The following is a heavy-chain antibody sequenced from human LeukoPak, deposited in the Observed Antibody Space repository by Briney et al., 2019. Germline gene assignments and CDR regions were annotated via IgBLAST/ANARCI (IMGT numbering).Heavy chain of an antibody. V-gene: IGHV4-59*08. CDR1: GGSISSYY. J-gene: IGHJ4*02. CDR3: ARRGAGSPFDY. CDR2: IYYTGST. Sequence: SETLSLTCTVSGGSISSYYWSWIRQPPGKGLEWVGYIYYTGSTHYNPSLKSRVSISVDTSKNQFSLKLTSVTAADTAVYYCARRGAGSPFDYWGQGTLVTVSS. D-gene: IGHD6-19*01.